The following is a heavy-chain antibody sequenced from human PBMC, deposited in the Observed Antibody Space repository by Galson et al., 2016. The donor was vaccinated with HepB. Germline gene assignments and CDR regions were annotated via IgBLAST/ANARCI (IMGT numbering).Heavy chain of an antibody. CDR3: ARGGSYYGYFDY. CDR2: TSSTGHT. V-gene: IGHV3-11*06. J-gene: IGHJ4*02. CDR1: GFTFSDYY. D-gene: IGHD1-26*01. Sequence: SLRLSCAASGFTFSDYYISWIRQAPGKGLEWLSYTSSTGHTNHADSIKGRFTISRDNAKNSLFLQVDSLRAEDTAVYYCARGGSYYGYFDYWGQGTLVTVSS.